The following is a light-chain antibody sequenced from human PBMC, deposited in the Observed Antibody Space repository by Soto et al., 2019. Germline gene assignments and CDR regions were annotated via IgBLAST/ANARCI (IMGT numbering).Light chain of an antibody. V-gene: IGKV3-11*01. CDR3: QQRSNWPPWT. CDR2: DAS. Sequence: EIVLTQSPGTLSLSPGERATLSCRASQSITRNYLAWYQQKSGQAPRLLIYDASNRAAGIPARFSGSGSGTDFTLTLSSLEPEDFAVYYCQQRSNWPPWTFGQGTKVDIK. J-gene: IGKJ1*01. CDR1: QSITRNY.